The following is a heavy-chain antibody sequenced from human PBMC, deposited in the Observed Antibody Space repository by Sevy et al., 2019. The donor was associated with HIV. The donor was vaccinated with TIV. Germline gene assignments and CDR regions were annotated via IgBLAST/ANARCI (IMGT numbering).Heavy chain of an antibody. V-gene: IGHV3-11*01. CDR3: AKGMGWIQTWLPDY. Sequence: GGSLRLSCEASGFRFSDYYMSWIRVAPGKGLECDSYISPSGITKYYADSVKSRFTISRDFAKNSLSLQMNSLKADDTAVYFCAKGMGWIQTWLPDYWGQGTLVTVSS. CDR1: GFRFSDYY. J-gene: IGHJ4*02. CDR2: ISPSGITK. D-gene: IGHD5-18*01.